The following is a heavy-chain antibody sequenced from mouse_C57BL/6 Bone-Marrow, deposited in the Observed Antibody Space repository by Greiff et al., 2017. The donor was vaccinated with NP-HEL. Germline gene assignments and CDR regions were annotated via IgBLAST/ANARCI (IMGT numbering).Heavy chain of an antibody. CDR3: AGNYYSNYGFAY. Sequence: EVKLLESGGGLVQPGGSLKLSCAASGIDFSRYWMSWVRRAPGKGLEWIGEINPDSSTINYAPSLKDKFIISRDNAKNTLYLQMSKVRSEDTAVYYCAGNYYSNYGFAYWGQGTLVTVSA. J-gene: IGHJ3*01. V-gene: IGHV4-1*01. D-gene: IGHD2-5*01. CDR2: INPDSSTI. CDR1: GIDFSRYW.